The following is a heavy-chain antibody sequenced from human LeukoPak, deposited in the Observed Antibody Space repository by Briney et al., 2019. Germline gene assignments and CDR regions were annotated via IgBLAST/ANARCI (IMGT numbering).Heavy chain of an antibody. D-gene: IGHD3-22*01. CDR2: IYYTGGT. CDR1: GGSMTSYY. J-gene: IGHJ5*01. CDR3: ASSYFYDGNRYFDS. Sequence: SETLSLMCNVSGGSMTSYYWNWMRQPPGKGPEWIGYIYYTGGTNSNPSLKSRLTISMDTSKKQFSLKLSSVTAADTAIYYCASSYFYDGNRYFDSWGQGALVTVSS. V-gene: IGHV4-59*08.